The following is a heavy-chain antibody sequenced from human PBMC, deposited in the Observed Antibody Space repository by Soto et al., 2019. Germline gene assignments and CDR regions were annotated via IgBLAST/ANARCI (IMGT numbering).Heavy chain of an antibody. V-gene: IGHV4-59*01. Sequence: SETLSLTCTVSGASITSYYWTWIRQPPGKGLEWIGYLYYSGSSNYNPSLKSRGTISLDTSKNQFSLKLNSVTAADTAVYYCARVGGAPLGAFDIWGQGTMVTVSS. CDR3: ARVGGAPLGAFDI. D-gene: IGHD3-16*01. J-gene: IGHJ3*02. CDR1: GASITSYY. CDR2: LYYSGSS.